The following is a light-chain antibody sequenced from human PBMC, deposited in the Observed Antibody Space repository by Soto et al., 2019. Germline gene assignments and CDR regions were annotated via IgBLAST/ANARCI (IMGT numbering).Light chain of an antibody. Sequence: NFMLTQPHSVSESPGETVTISCTRSSGNIASSSVQWYQQRPGSAPTTVIYEDHQRPSGVPDRFSGSIDASSNSASLTISGLKPEDEADYYCQSYDTTTPLVFGGGTQLTVL. CDR2: EDH. CDR3: QSYDTTTPLV. CDR1: SGNIASSS. V-gene: IGLV6-57*04. J-gene: IGLJ2*01.